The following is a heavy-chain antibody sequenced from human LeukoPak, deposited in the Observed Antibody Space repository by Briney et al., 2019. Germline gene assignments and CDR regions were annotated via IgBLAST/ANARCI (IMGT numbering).Heavy chain of an antibody. V-gene: IGHV4-39*01. CDR3: ARLALAVAASRDF. J-gene: IGHJ4*02. CDR2: LYHSGST. CDR1: GGPISSSSYY. Sequence: SEALSLTCTVSGGPISSSSYYWGWIRQPPGKGLEWIGSLYHSGSTYYNPSLKSRITMSVDTSKNQFSLRLSSVTAADTAVYYCARLALAVAASRDFWGQGTLVTVSS. D-gene: IGHD6-19*01.